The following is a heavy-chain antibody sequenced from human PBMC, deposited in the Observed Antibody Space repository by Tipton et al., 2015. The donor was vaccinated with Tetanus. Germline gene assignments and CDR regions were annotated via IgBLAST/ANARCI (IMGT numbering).Heavy chain of an antibody. Sequence: QLVQSGPEVKKPGASVKVSCKASGYTFTSYGISWVRQAPGQGLEWMGWISAYNGNTNYAQKLQGRVTMTTDTSTSTAYMELRSLRSDDTAVYYCARVSGIAVAGYYYGMDVWGQGTTVTVSS. V-gene: IGHV1-18*01. CDR3: ARVSGIAVAGYYYGMDV. D-gene: IGHD6-19*01. J-gene: IGHJ6*02. CDR1: GYTFTSYG. CDR2: ISAYNGNT.